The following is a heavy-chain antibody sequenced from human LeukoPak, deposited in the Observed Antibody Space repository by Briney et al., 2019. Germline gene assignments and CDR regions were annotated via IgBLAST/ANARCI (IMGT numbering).Heavy chain of an antibody. D-gene: IGHD4-17*01. V-gene: IGHV1-69*04. Sequence: ASVKVSCKASGGTFSSYAISWVRQAPGQGLEWMGRIIPILGIANYAQKFQGRVTITADKSTSTAYMELSSLRSDDTAVYYCARVSYDYGDYPDYWGQGTLVTVSS. CDR1: GGTFSSYA. CDR2: IIPILGIA. J-gene: IGHJ4*02. CDR3: ARVSYDYGDYPDY.